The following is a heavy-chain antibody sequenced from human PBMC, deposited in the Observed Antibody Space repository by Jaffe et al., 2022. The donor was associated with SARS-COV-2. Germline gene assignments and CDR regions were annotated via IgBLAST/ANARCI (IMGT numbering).Heavy chain of an antibody. Sequence: EVQLVESGGGLVQPGRSLRLSCAASGFTFDDYAMHWVRQAPGKGLEWVSGISWNSGSIGYADSVKGRFTISRDNAKNSLYLQMNSLRAEDTALYYCAKGLGPDPSIISLDYWGQGTLVTVSS. CDR3: AKGLGPDPSIISLDY. CDR1: GFTFDDYA. CDR2: ISWNSGSI. J-gene: IGHJ4*02. V-gene: IGHV3-9*01. D-gene: IGHD3-3*02.